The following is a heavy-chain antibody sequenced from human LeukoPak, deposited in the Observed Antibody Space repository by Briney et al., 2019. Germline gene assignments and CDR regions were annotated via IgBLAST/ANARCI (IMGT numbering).Heavy chain of an antibody. CDR2: INSDGSWT. Sequence: GGSLRLSCAASGFTFSSYAMSWVRQAPGKGLVWVSHINSDGSWTSYADSVKGRFTISKDYAKNTVYLQMNSLRAEDTAVYYCVSFYETYWGRGTLVTVSS. CDR1: GFTFSSYA. CDR3: VSFYETY. V-gene: IGHV3-74*01. D-gene: IGHD2/OR15-2a*01. J-gene: IGHJ4*02.